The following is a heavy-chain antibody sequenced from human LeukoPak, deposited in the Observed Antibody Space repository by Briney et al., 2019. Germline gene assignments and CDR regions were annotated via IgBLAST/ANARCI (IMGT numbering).Heavy chain of an antibody. J-gene: IGHJ2*01. CDR3: ARPILTAYEATWYFDL. Sequence: GESLKISCKGSGYSFTSYWIGWVRQMPGKGLEWMGIIYPGDSDTRYSPSFQGQVTISADKSISTAYLQWSSLKASDTAMYYCARPILTAYEATWYFDLWGRGTLVTVSS. V-gene: IGHV5-51*01. D-gene: IGHD5-24*01. CDR2: IYPGDSDT. CDR1: GYSFTSYW.